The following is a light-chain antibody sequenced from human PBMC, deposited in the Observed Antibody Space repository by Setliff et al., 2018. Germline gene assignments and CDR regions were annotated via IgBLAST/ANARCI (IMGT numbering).Light chain of an antibody. J-gene: IGLJ1*01. V-gene: IGLV3-21*03. CDR3: QVWNSETYPYV. CDR2: DDT. Sequence: SSELTQPPSVSVAPGRTARIPCGGANIGAKSVHWYQHKAGQAPVLVVYDDTDRPSGIPERFSGSNSGNTATLTISRVEAGDEADYYCQVWNSETYPYVFGSGTKVTV. CDR1: NIGAKS.